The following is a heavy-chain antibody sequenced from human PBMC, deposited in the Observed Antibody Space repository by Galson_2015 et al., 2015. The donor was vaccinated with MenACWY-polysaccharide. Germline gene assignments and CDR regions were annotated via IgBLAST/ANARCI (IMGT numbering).Heavy chain of an antibody. Sequence: LRLSCAAAGFTFSSYAMSWVRQAPGKGLEWVSSMSGSGGSTYYGDSVKGRFTISRDNSKNTLYLQMNSLRAEDSAVYYCAKGHHSSSWFGYYYYGMDVWGQGTTVTVSS. CDR3: AKGHHSSSWFGYYYYGMDV. CDR2: MSGSGGST. J-gene: IGHJ6*02. V-gene: IGHV3-23*01. D-gene: IGHD6-13*01. CDR1: GFTFSSYA.